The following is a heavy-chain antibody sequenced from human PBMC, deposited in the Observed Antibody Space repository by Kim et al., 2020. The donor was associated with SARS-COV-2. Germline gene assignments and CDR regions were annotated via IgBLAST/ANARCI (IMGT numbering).Heavy chain of an antibody. V-gene: IGHV3-49*03. Sequence: GGSLRLSCTASGFTFGDYAMSWFRQAPGKGLEWVGFIRSKAYGGTTEYAASVKGRFTISRDDSKSFAYLQMNSLKTEDTAVYYCTRDYIGSGSYYSYYWGQGTLVTVSS. CDR1: GFTFGDYA. CDR3: TRDYIGSGSYYSYY. D-gene: IGHD3-10*01. J-gene: IGHJ4*02. CDR2: IRSKAYGGTT.